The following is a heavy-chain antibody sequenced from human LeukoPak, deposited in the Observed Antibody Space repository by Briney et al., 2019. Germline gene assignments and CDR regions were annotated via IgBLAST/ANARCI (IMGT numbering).Heavy chain of an antibody. CDR3: AREDGDCSSTSCPSLDY. J-gene: IGHJ4*02. CDR1: GGSISSYY. V-gene: IGHV4-59*01. Sequence: SETLSLTCTVSGGSISSYYWSWIRQPPGKGLEWIGYIYYSGSTNYNPSLKSRVTISVDTSKNQFSLKLSSVAAADTAVYYCAREDGDCSSTSCPSLDYWGQGTLVTVSS. CDR2: IYYSGST. D-gene: IGHD2-2*03.